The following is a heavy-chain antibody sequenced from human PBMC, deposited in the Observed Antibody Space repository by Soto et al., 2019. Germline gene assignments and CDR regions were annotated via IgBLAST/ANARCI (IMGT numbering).Heavy chain of an antibody. CDR3: ARREYYDSTGYFPS. V-gene: IGHV4-4*02. CDR2: IHQSGST. CDR1: GGFISTLNW. D-gene: IGHD3-22*01. J-gene: IGHJ5*02. Sequence: SETLSLTCAVSGGFISTLNWWSWVRQPPGKGLEWIGEIHQSGSTNYKPSLKSRVTISVGKSKNQFSLNLRSTTAADTAVYYCARREYYDSTGYFPSWGQGTLVTVSS.